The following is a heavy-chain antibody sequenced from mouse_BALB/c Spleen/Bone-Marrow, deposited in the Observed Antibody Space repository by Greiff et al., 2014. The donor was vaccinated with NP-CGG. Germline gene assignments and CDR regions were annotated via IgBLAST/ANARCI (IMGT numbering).Heavy chain of an antibody. CDR3: TRSGTLGAMDY. CDR1: GFTFSSFG. J-gene: IGHJ4*01. Sequence: EVQLVESGGGLVQPGGSRKLSCAASGFTFSSFGMHWVRRAPEKGLEWVAYISSGSSTIYYADTMKGRFTISRDNPKNTLFLQMTSLRSEDTAMYYCTRSGTLGAMDYWGQGTSVTVSS. V-gene: IGHV5-17*02. CDR2: ISSGSSTI. D-gene: IGHD3-3*01.